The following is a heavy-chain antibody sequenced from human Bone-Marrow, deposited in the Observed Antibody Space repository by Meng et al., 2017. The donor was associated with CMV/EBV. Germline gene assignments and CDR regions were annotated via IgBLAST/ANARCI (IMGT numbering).Heavy chain of an antibody. D-gene: IGHD6-13*01. CDR2: ISDDVNIK. CDR1: GFTFSSYW. V-gene: IGHV3-30*18. Sequence: GESLKISCAASGFTFSSYWMSWVRQAPGKGLESVAVISDDVNIKYYADSVKGRFTISRDNSKNTLYLQMNSLRAEDTAVYYCAKDKGEGSSWYVIDYWGQGTLVTVSS. J-gene: IGHJ4*02. CDR3: AKDKGEGSSWYVIDY.